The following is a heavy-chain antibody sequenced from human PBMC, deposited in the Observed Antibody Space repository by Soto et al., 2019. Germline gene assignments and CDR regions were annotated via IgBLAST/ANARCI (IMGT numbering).Heavy chain of an antibody. V-gene: IGHV1-69*13. D-gene: IGHD5-12*01. CDR1: GGTFSSYA. CDR2: IIPIFGTA. CDR3: ASRDGYNYFDY. Sequence: VKVSCQASGGTFSSYAISWVRQAPGQGLEWMGGIIPIFGTANYAQKFQGRVTITADESTSTAYMELSSLRSEDTAVYYCASRDGYNYFDYWGQGTLVTVSS. J-gene: IGHJ4*02.